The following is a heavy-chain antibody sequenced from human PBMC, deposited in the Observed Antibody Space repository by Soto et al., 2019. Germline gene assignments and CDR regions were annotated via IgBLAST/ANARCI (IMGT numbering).Heavy chain of an antibody. J-gene: IGHJ4*02. CDR1: GFIFSNYG. D-gene: IGHD2-21*01. V-gene: IGHV3-33*01. CDR3: ARGLHSLFDY. Sequence: GGSLRLSCAASGFIFSNYGMHWVRQAPGKGLEWLAVIWYDGNNKYYADSVKGRFTISRDNSNNTLYMQMTGLRADDTAVYYCARGLHSLFDYWGQGTLVTVSS. CDR2: IWYDGNNK.